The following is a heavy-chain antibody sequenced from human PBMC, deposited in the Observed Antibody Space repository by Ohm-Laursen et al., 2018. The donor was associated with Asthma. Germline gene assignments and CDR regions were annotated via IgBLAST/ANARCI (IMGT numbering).Heavy chain of an antibody. Sequence: GTLSLTCAVYGGSFSGYYWSWIRQPPGKGLEWIGEINHSGSTNYNPSLKSRVTISVDTSKNQFSLKLSSVTAADTAVYYCARYGELADFDYWGQGTLVTVSS. CDR2: INHSGST. CDR3: ARYGELADFDY. J-gene: IGHJ4*02. V-gene: IGHV4-34*01. CDR1: GGSFSGYY. D-gene: IGHD1-1*01.